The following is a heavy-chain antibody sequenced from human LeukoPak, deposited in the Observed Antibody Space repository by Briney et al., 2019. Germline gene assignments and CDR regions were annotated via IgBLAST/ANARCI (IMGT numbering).Heavy chain of an antibody. J-gene: IGHJ4*02. CDR2: ISSTSTYI. CDR3: ARVQRGEMATFDY. CDR1: GFIFSSYS. Sequence: GVSLRLSCAASGFIFSSYSMNWVRHAPGKGLEWVSSISSTSTYIHYADSLKGRFTISRDNARNSLYLQINSLRVEDTAVYYCARVQRGEMATFDYWGQGTLVTVSS. V-gene: IGHV3-21*01. D-gene: IGHD5-24*01.